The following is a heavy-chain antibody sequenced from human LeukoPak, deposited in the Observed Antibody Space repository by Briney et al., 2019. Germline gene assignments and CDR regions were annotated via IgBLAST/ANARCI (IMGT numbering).Heavy chain of an antibody. CDR1: GFTFSSYA. Sequence: GGSLRLSCAASGFTFSSYAMHWVRQAPGKGLEYVSAISSNGGSTYYADSVKGRFTISRDNSKNTLYLQMGSLRVEDMAVYYCARGYCSGGSCPLDYWGQGTLVTVSS. J-gene: IGHJ4*02. D-gene: IGHD2-15*01. CDR3: ARGYCSGGSCPLDY. CDR2: ISSNGGST. V-gene: IGHV3-64*02.